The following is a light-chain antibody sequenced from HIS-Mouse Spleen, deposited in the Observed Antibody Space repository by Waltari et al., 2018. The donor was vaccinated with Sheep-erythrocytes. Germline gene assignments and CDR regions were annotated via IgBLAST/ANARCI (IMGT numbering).Light chain of an antibody. V-gene: IGLV2-23*01. J-gene: IGLJ3*02. Sequence: QSALTQPASVSGSPGQSITISCTGTSSAVGSYNLVFLYQQHPGKAPKLMIYEGSKRPSGVSNRFSGSKSGNTASLTISGLQAEDEADYYCCSYAGSSTPWVFGGGTKLTVL. CDR2: EGS. CDR3: CSYAGSSTPWV. CDR1: SSAVGSYNL.